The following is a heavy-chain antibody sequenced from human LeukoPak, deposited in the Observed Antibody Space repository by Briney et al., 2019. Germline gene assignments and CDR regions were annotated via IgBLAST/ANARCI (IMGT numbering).Heavy chain of an antibody. CDR1: GYTFTGYY. Sequence: ASVKVSCKASGYTFTGYYMHWVRQAPGQGLEWMGWISAYNANTNYAQKFQGRVTLTTDTSTSTAYMELRSLRSDDTAVYYCARARKYYDSCGYDYWGQGTLVTVSS. CDR3: ARARKYYDSCGYDY. CDR2: ISAYNANT. V-gene: IGHV1-18*04. D-gene: IGHD3-22*01. J-gene: IGHJ4*02.